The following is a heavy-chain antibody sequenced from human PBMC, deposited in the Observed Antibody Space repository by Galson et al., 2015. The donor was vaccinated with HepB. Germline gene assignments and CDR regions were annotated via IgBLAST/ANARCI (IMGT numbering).Heavy chain of an antibody. J-gene: IGHJ6*02. Sequence: SLRLSCAASGFTFSSYGMHWVRQAPGKGLEWVAFIRYDGSNKYYADSVKGRFTISRDNSKNTLYLQMNSLRAEETAVYYCAKGDSPFYYYDSRNNYYYGMDVWGQGTTVTVSS. V-gene: IGHV3-30*02. CDR2: IRYDGSNK. CDR1: GFTFSSYG. D-gene: IGHD3-22*01. CDR3: AKGDSPFYYYDSRNNYYYGMDV.